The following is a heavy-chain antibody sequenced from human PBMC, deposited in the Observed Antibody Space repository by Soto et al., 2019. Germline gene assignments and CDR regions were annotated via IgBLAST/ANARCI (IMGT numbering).Heavy chain of an antibody. CDR1: GGSFSGYY. V-gene: IGHV4-34*09. D-gene: IGHD1-26*01. CDR2: IYYSDST. CDR3: ARTPLL. Sequence: PSETLSLTCAVYGGSFSGYYWSWIRQHPGKGLEWIGYIYYSDSTYYNPSLKSRVTISVDTSKNQFSLKLSSVTAADTAVYYCARTPLLWGQGTLVTVSS. J-gene: IGHJ4*02.